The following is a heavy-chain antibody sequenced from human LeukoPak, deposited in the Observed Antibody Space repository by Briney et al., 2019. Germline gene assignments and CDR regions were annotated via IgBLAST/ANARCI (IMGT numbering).Heavy chain of an antibody. Sequence: SQTLSLTCAVSGGSISSGGYSWSWTRQPPGKGLEWIGYIYHSGSTYYNPSLKSRVTISVDRSKNQFSLKLSSVTAADTAVYYCARDLWAARNAFDIWGQGTMVTVSS. D-gene: IGHD2-15*01. V-gene: IGHV4-30-2*01. J-gene: IGHJ3*02. CDR3: ARDLWAARNAFDI. CDR1: GGSISSGGYS. CDR2: IYHSGST.